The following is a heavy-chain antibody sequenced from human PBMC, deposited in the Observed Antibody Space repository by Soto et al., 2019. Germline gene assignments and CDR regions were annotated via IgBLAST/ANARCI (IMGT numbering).Heavy chain of an antibody. Sequence: QVQLVKSGAEVKSTGSSVTVSCKALGNTFTYRYLHWVRQAPGQALEWMGWITPFSGDVHYAQKFQERVTITRDRSISTAYMRMSSLRSDDTAMYYCATGGAGSGPFTWELPDHWGQGTLVTVSS. D-gene: IGHD1-26*01. J-gene: IGHJ4*02. V-gene: IGHV1-45*02. CDR2: ITPFSGDV. CDR1: GNTFTYRY. CDR3: ATGGAGSGPFTWELPDH.